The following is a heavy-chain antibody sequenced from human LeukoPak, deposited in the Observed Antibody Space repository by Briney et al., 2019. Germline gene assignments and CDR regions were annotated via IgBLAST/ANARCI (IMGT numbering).Heavy chain of an antibody. V-gene: IGHV4-59*01. CDR1: GGSISSYY. J-gene: IGHJ4*02. CDR3: ARETMIQGVPYYFDY. CDR2: IYYSGST. D-gene: IGHD3-10*01. Sequence: SETLSLTCTVSGGSISSYYWSWLRQPPGKGLEWIGYIYYSGSTNYSPSLKSRVTISVDTSKNQFSLKLSSVTAADTAVYYCARETMIQGVPYYFDYWGQGTLVTVSS.